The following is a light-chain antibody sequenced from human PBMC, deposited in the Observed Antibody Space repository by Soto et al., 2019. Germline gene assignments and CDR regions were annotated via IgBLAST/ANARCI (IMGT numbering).Light chain of an antibody. Sequence: QSALTQPASVSGSPGQSITISCTGTSSDVGGYNYVSWYQQHPGKAPKLMIYDVSNRPSGVSNRFSGSKSGNTASLTISGLQAEDEADYYCSSYTSNSTSVVFGGGTKVTVL. CDR3: SSYTSNSTSVV. CDR1: SSDVGGYNY. CDR2: DVS. V-gene: IGLV2-14*01. J-gene: IGLJ2*01.